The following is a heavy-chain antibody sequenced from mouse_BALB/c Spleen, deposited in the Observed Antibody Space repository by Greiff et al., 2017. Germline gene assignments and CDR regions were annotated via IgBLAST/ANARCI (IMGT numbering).Heavy chain of an antibody. D-gene: IGHD4-1*01. Sequence: EVQGVESGGGLVKPGGSLKLSCAASGFTFSDYYMYWVRQTPEKRLEWVATISDGGSYTYYPDSVKGRFTISRDNAKNNLYLQMSSLKSEDTAMYYCARRRVTGIRVFDYWGQGTTLTVSS. J-gene: IGHJ2*01. CDR2: ISDGGSYT. CDR1: GFTFSDYY. V-gene: IGHV5-4*02. CDR3: ARRRVTGIRVFDY.